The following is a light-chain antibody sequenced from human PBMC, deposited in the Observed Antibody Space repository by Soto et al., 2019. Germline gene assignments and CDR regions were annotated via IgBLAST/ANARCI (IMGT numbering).Light chain of an antibody. Sequence: EIVLTQSPGTLSLSPGERATLSCRASQSVSSSYLAWYQQKPGQAPRLLIYGASSRATGIPDRFSGSGSGTDFTLTISRLETEDFAVYYCQQYGSSTAFGQGTKV. CDR1: QSVSSSY. J-gene: IGKJ1*01. CDR3: QQYGSSTA. CDR2: GAS. V-gene: IGKV3-20*01.